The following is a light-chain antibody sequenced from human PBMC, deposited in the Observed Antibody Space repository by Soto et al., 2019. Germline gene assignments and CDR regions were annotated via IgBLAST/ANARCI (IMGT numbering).Light chain of an antibody. V-gene: IGKV3-11*01. CDR3: HQRTDWPPRYT. CDR2: DVY. J-gene: IGKJ2*01. CDR1: QSVSSY. Sequence: ETVLTQSPATLSLSLGASATLSCRASQSVSSYLAWYRQKPGQAPRLLIYDVYNRATGIPARFSGSGSGTDFTLTISSLEPEDFAVYYCHQRTDWPPRYTFGQGTKLEIK.